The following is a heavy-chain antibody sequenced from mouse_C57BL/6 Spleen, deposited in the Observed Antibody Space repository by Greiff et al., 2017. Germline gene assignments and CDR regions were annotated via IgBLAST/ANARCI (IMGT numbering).Heavy chain of an antibody. CDR3: ARGYYGSEDY. D-gene: IGHD1-1*01. CDR2: IDPSDSYT. V-gene: IGHV1-69*01. CDR1: GYTFTSYW. Sequence: QVQLKQPGAELVMPGASVKLSCKASGYTFTSYWMHWVKQRPGQGLEWIGEIDPSDSYTNYNQKFKGKSTLTVDKSSSTAYMQLSSLTSEDSAVYYCARGYYGSEDYWGQGTTLTVSS. J-gene: IGHJ2*01.